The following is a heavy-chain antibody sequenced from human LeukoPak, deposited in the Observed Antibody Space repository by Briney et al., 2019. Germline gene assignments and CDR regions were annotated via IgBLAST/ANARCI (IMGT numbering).Heavy chain of an antibody. Sequence: GGSLRLSCAASGFTFSSYAMSWVRQAPGKGLEWVSAISGSGGSTYYADSVKGRFTISRDNSKNTLYLQMNSLRAEDTAVYYCARDSSGWYYFDHWGQGTLVTVSS. CDR2: ISGSGGST. CDR3: ARDSSGWYYFDH. V-gene: IGHV3-23*01. D-gene: IGHD6-19*01. CDR1: GFTFSSYA. J-gene: IGHJ4*02.